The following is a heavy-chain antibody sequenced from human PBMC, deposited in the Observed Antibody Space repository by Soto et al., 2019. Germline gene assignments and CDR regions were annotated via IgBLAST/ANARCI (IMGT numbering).Heavy chain of an antibody. CDR2: IIPMLGIA. Sequence: QVQLVQSGAEVKKPGSSVKVSCKASGGTFSSYTFSWVRQAPGQGLEWMGRIIPMLGIANYAQKFQGRVTITAYKSTSTAYMELSSLRSEDTAVYYGANRGYSYCCVIYWGQGTLVTVPS. V-gene: IGHV1-69*02. J-gene: IGHJ4*02. CDR1: GGTFSSYT. CDR3: ANRGYSYCCVIY. D-gene: IGHD5-18*01.